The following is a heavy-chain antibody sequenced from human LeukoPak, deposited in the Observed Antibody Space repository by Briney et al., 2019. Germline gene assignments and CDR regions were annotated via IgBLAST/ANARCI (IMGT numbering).Heavy chain of an antibody. CDR2: INHSGST. CDR1: GVSFSGYY. Sequence: SETLSLTCAVYGVSFSGYYWSWIRQPPGKGLEWIGEINHSGSTNYNPSLKSRVTISVDTSKNQFSLKLSSVTAADTAVYYCARVITMVRGVIRYGMDVWGKGPRSPSPQ. J-gene: IGHJ6*04. V-gene: IGHV4-34*01. D-gene: IGHD3-10*01. CDR3: ARVITMVRGVIRYGMDV.